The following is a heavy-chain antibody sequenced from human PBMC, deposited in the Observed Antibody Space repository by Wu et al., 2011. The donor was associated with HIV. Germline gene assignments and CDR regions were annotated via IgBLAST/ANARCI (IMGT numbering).Heavy chain of an antibody. CDR2: INPKNGDT. D-gene: IGHD5-24*01. CDR1: GYTFTNYF. V-gene: IGHV1-46*01. Sequence: QVQLVQSGSEVKKPGASVTVSCEASGYTFTNYFMHWVRQAPGQGLEWMGVINPKNGDTNSAEKFQGRVTITADTSTDTAYMELSSLTSEDTAVYYCATMATIFSLSNWGQGTLVTVSS. J-gene: IGHJ4*02. CDR3: ATMATIFSLSN.